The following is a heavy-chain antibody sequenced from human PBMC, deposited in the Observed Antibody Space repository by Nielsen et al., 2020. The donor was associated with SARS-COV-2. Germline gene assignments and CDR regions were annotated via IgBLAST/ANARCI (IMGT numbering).Heavy chain of an antibody. Sequence: GESLKISCAASGFTFSSYGMHWVRQAPGKGLEWVAVIWYDGSNKYYADSVKGRFTISRDNSKNTLYLQMNSLRAEDTAVYYCARDRGGDYVDAFDIWGQGTMVTVSS. CDR3: ARDRGGDYVDAFDI. D-gene: IGHD4-17*01. J-gene: IGHJ3*02. CDR2: IWYDGSNK. CDR1: GFTFSSYG. V-gene: IGHV3-33*01.